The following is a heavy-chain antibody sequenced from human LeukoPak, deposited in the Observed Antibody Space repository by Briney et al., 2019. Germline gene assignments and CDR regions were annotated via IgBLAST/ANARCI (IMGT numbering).Heavy chain of an antibody. Sequence: SETLSLTCTVSGGSISSSSYYWGWIRQPPGKGLEWIGSIYYSGSTYYNPSLKSRVTISVDTSKNQFSLKLSSVTAADTAVYYCARVGEGTPGSYCSGGSCGYYYYMDVWGKGTTVTVSS. CDR3: ARVGEGTPGSYCSGGSCGYYYYMDV. V-gene: IGHV4-39*07. J-gene: IGHJ6*03. CDR1: GGSISSSSYY. CDR2: IYYSGST. D-gene: IGHD2-15*01.